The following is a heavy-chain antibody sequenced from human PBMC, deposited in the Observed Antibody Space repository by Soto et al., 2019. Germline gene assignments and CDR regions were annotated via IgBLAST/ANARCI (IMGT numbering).Heavy chain of an antibody. CDR1: GFTFSSYA. D-gene: IGHD3-10*01. Sequence: VQLVESGGGVVQPGRSLRLSCAASGFTFSSYAMHWVRQAPGKGLEWVAVISYDGSNKYYADSVKGRFTISRDNSKNTLYLQMNSLRAEDTAVYYCARDRITMVRGVIYYYYYGMDVWGQGTTVTVSS. CDR3: ARDRITMVRGVIYYYYYGMDV. V-gene: IGHV3-30-3*01. CDR2: ISYDGSNK. J-gene: IGHJ6*02.